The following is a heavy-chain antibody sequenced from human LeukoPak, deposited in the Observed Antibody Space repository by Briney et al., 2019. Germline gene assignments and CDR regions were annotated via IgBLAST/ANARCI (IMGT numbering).Heavy chain of an antibody. D-gene: IGHD1-1*01. V-gene: IGHV3-30*18. CDR2: ISYDGNSQ. Sequence: GGSLRLSCAGSGFTFSSYSMNWVRQAPGRGLEWVAAISYDGNSQHYGAPVKGRFTISRDNSKNTVYLQINTLRTDDAAIYYCAKPYPTLTTSAVLDNWGQGTLVTVSS. CDR1: GFTFSSYS. J-gene: IGHJ4*02. CDR3: AKPYPTLTTSAVLDN.